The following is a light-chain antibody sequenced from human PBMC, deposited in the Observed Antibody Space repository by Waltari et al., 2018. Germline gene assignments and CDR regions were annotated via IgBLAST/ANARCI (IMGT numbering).Light chain of an antibody. J-gene: IGLJ2*01. CDR3: SSYISSSTLEL. CDR1: SSDVGGYNY. V-gene: IGLV2-14*03. CDR2: DVS. Sequence: QSALTQPASVSGSPGQSITISCTGTSSDVGGYNYVSWYQQPPGKAPKLMIYDVSNGPSGVSNLLSGSKSGNTASLTISGLQAEDEADYYCSSYISSSTLELFGGGTSLTVL.